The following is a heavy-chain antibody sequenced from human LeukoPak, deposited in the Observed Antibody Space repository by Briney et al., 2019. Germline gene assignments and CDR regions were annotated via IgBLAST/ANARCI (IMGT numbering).Heavy chain of an antibody. Sequence: ASVKVSCKASGYTFTSYYMHWVRQAPGQGLEWMGIINPSGGSTSYAQKFQGRVTMTRDMSTSTVYMELSSLRPEDTAVYYCARARYSSGFDYWGQGTLVTVSS. J-gene: IGHJ4*02. CDR2: INPSGGST. V-gene: IGHV1-46*01. CDR1: GYTFTSYY. CDR3: ARARYSSGFDY. D-gene: IGHD6-19*01.